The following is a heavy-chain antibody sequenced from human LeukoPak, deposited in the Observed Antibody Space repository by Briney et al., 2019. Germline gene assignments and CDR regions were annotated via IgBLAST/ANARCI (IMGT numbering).Heavy chain of an antibody. CDR3: AKDPYYDSSGYYGGDFDY. Sequence: PGGSLRLSCAASGFTFDDYAMHWVRQAPGKGLEWVSLISGDGGSTYYADSVKGRFTISRDNSKNSLYLQMNSLRTEDTALYYCAKDPYYDSSGYYGGDFDYWGQGTLVTVSP. V-gene: IGHV3-43*02. J-gene: IGHJ4*02. CDR1: GFTFDDYA. D-gene: IGHD3-22*01. CDR2: ISGDGGST.